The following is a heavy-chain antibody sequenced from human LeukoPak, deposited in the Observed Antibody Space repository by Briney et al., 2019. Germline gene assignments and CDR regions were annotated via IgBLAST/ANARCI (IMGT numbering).Heavy chain of an antibody. V-gene: IGHV3-23*01. D-gene: IGHD3-10*02. CDR1: GFTFSNYG. J-gene: IGHJ6*04. CDR2: ISGSGGST. CDR3: AELGITMIGGV. Sequence: PGGSLRLSCAASGFTFSNYGMFWVRQAPGKGLEWVSAISGSGGSTYYADSVKGRFTISRDNSKNTLYLQMNSLRAEDTAVYYCAELGITMIGGVWGKGTTVTISS.